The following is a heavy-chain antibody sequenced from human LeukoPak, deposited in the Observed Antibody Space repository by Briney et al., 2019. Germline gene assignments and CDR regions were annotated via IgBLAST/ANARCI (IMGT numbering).Heavy chain of an antibody. CDR2: IYHSGST. D-gene: IGHD6-25*01. V-gene: IGHV4-38-2*02. CDR3: ARDYKTAAPHY. Sequence: IPSETLSLTCTVSGYSISSGYYWGWIRQTPGKGLEWIGNIYHSGSTYYNPSLKSRVTISVDTSKNQLSLKLSSVTAADTAVYYCARDYKTAAPHYWGQGTLVTVSS. CDR1: GYSISSGYY. J-gene: IGHJ1*01.